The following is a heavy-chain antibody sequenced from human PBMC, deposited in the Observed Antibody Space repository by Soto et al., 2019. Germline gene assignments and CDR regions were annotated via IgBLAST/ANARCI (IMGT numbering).Heavy chain of an antibody. CDR2: ISAYNGNT. CDR1: CCTFTSYG. V-gene: IGHV1-18*01. J-gene: IGHJ4*02. CDR3: ARGGLSGPFDY. Sequence: ASVKVSCKASCCTFTSYGIRLLRHDPGQGLEWMGWISAYNGNTNYAQKLQGRVTMTTDTSTSTAYMELRRLRSDDTAVYYCARGGLSGPFDYWGQGTLVTAPQ. D-gene: IGHD2-15*01.